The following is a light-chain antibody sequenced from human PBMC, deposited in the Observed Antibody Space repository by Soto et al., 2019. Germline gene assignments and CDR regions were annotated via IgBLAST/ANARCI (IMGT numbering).Light chain of an antibody. Sequence: QSVLTQPPSVSGAPGQRVTISCTGSSSNIGAGYDVHWYRHLPGTAPKLLIHGNYNRPSGVPDRFSGSKSGTSASLAITGLQADDEADYYCQSYDSSLSGHVVFGGGTKLTVL. CDR2: GNY. CDR1: SSNIGAGYD. J-gene: IGLJ2*01. CDR3: QSYDSSLSGHVV. V-gene: IGLV1-40*01.